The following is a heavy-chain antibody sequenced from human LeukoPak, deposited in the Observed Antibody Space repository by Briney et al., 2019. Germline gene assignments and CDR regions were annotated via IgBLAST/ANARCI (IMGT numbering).Heavy chain of an antibody. J-gene: IGHJ4*02. CDR3: ARGWLAETTVVTPYNY. CDR1: GGSFSSYA. Sequence: EASVKASCKASGGSFSSYAINWVRQAPGQGLEWMGGIIPIFGKANYAQKFQDRVAITAVESMSTVYMELSSLRSEDTAVYYCARGWLAETTVVTPYNYWGQGTLVTVSS. D-gene: IGHD4-23*01. V-gene: IGHV1-69*13. CDR2: IIPIFGKA.